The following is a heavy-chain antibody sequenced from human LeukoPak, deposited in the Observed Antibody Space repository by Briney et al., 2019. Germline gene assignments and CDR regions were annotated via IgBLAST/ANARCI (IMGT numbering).Heavy chain of an antibody. V-gene: IGHV5-51*01. CDR2: IYPGDSDT. Sequence: GESLKISCKGSGYSFTSYWIGWVRQMPGKGLEWMGIIYPGDSDTRYSPSFQGQVTISADKSISTAYLQWSSLKASDTAMYYCARPDVLLWFGELWPGAFDIWGQGTMVTVSS. CDR3: ARPDVLLWFGELWPGAFDI. CDR1: GYSFTSYW. D-gene: IGHD3-10*01. J-gene: IGHJ3*02.